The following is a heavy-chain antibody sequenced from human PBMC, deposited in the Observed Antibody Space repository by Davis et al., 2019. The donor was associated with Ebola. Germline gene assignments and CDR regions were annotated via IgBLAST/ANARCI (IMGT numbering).Heavy chain of an antibody. D-gene: IGHD3-22*01. Sequence: MPSETLSLTCTVSGGSISSGGYYWSWIRQHPGKGLEWIGYIYYSGSTYYNPSLKSRVTISVDTSKNQFSLKLSSVTAADTAVYYCARATRYYYDSSGYYSGWYFDYWGQGTPVTVSS. J-gene: IGHJ4*02. CDR1: GGSISSGGYY. CDR2: IYYSGST. V-gene: IGHV4-31*03. CDR3: ARATRYYYDSSGYYSGWYFDY.